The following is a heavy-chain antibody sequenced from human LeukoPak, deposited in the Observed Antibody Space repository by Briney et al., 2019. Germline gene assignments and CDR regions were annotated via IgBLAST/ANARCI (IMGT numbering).Heavy chain of an antibody. CDR2: ISSTSGYI. Sequence: PGGSLRLSCAASGXTFTNYRMTWVRQAPGKGLEWVSSISSTSGYIFYADSVQGRFTISRDNAKSSLYLQMNSLRAEDTAVYYCARENGDYADAFDIWGQGTMVTVSS. CDR1: GXTFTNYR. V-gene: IGHV3-21*01. D-gene: IGHD4-17*01. J-gene: IGHJ3*02. CDR3: ARENGDYADAFDI.